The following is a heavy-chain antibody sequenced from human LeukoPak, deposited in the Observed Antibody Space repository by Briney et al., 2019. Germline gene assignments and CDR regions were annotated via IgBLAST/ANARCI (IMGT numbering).Heavy chain of an antibody. V-gene: IGHV3-23*01. CDR3: AKGPVVLGSYYSDY. J-gene: IGHJ4*02. CDR1: GFTFSSYA. D-gene: IGHD1-26*01. CDR2: ISGSGGST. Sequence: PGGSLRLSCAASGFTFSSYAMSWVRQAPGKGLEWVSAISGSGGSTYYADSVKGRFTISRDNSKNTLYLQMNSLRAEDTAVYYCAKGPVVLGSYYSDYWGQGTLVTVSS.